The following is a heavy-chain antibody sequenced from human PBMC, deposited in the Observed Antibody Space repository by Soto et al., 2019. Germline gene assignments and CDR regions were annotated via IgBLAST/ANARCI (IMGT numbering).Heavy chain of an antibody. CDR2: IYYSGST. J-gene: IGHJ5*02. CDR1: GYSISSSNW. D-gene: IGHD6-13*01. Sequence: SETLSLTCAVSGYSISSSNWWGWIRRPPGKGLEWIGYIYYSGSTYYNPSLKSRVTMSVDTSKNQFSLKLSSVTAVDTAVYYCARIEGSSSFFGWFDPWGQGTLVTVSS. V-gene: IGHV4-28*01. CDR3: ARIEGSSSFFGWFDP.